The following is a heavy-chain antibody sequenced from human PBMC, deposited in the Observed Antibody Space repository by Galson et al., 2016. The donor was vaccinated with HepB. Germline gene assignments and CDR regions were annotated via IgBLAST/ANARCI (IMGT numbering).Heavy chain of an antibody. Sequence: SLRLSCAASGFAFSTYAMSWVRQAPGKRLEWVSAISGRDSGTYHADSVKGRFTISRDNSKNTLYLQMNSLRAEDTAVYYCAALAVAGRRAGAFDIWGQGTMVTVSS. CDR1: GFAFSTYA. J-gene: IGHJ3*02. CDR2: ISGRDSGT. V-gene: IGHV3-23*01. CDR3: AALAVAGRRAGAFDI. D-gene: IGHD6-19*01.